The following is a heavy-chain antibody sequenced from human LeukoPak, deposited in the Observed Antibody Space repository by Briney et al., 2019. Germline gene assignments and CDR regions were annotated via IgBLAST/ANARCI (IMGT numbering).Heavy chain of an antibody. V-gene: IGHV3-48*01. J-gene: IGHJ4*02. D-gene: IGHD3-22*01. CDR2: ISSSSTTI. CDR3: ARDRHSSVDY. CDR1: GFTFSISG. Sequence: GESLRLSCAVSGFTFSISGMSWVRQAPGKGLEWVSYISSSSTTISYADSVEGRFTISRDNAENSLYLQMNSLRAEDTAVYYCARDRHSSVDYWGQGTLVTVSS.